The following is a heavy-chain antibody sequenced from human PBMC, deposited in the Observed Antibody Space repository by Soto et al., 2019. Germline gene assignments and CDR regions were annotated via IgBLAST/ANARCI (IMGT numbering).Heavy chain of an antibody. J-gene: IGHJ4*02. CDR3: PKGSAASRPYYFDY. D-gene: IGHD2-2*01. CDR1: GFTFSSYA. V-gene: IGHV3-23*01. Sequence: GASLRLSCAASGFTFSSYAMSWVRQDPGKGLEWVSAITGSGDDTYYADSVKGRFTISRDNSKNMLYLQMNSLGAEDTAVYFCPKGSAASRPYYFDYWGQGVLVTVSS. CDR2: ITGSGDDT.